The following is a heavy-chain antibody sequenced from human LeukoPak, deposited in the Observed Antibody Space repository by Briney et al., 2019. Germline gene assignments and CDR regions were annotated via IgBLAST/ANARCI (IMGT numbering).Heavy chain of an antibody. J-gene: IGHJ5*02. CDR3: ARGDPYSSSSFRSSNWFDP. V-gene: IGHV1-2*02. CDR2: INPNSGGT. D-gene: IGHD6-13*01. CDR1: GYTFTGYY. Sequence: GASVKVSCKASGYTFTGYYMHWVRQAPGQGLEWMGWINPNSGGTNYAQKLQGRVTMTTDTSTSTAYMELRSLRSDDTAVYYCARGDPYSSSSFRSSNWFDPWGQGTLVTVSS.